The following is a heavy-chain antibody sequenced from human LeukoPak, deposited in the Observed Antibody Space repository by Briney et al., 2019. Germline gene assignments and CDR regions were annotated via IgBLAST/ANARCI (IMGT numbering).Heavy chain of an antibody. CDR1: GGSISSSSYY. J-gene: IGHJ3*02. CDR3: ATLRFLEWLLVDAFDI. Sequence: SETLSLTCTVSGGSISSSSYYWGWVRQPPGKGLEWIGSIYYSGSTYYNTSLKSRVTISVDTSKNQFSLKLSSVTAADTAVYYCATLRFLEWLLVDAFDIWGQGTMVTVSS. CDR2: IYYSGST. V-gene: IGHV4-39*01. D-gene: IGHD3-3*01.